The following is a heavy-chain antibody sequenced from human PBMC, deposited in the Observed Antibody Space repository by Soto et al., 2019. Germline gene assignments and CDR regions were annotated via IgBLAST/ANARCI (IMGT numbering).Heavy chain of an antibody. V-gene: IGHV1-18*01. Sequence: ASVKVSCKASGYTFTSYGISWVRQAPGQGLEWMGWISAYNGNTNYAQKLQGRVTMTTDTSTSTAYMELRSLRSDDTAVYYCARDTPGRSYYYDSSGYLETNFDYWGQGTLVTVSS. CDR1: GYTFTSYG. D-gene: IGHD3-22*01. J-gene: IGHJ4*02. CDR2: ISAYNGNT. CDR3: ARDTPGRSYYYDSSGYLETNFDY.